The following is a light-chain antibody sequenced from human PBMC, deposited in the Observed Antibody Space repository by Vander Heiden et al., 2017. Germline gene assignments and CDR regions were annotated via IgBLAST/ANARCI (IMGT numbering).Light chain of an antibody. V-gene: IGLV2-14*03. Sequence: SALTQPASVSGSPGQPITTSCTGTRSDIGIYNYASGQRRPPGKTPKLMLYDVSNRPSGVSIRFSGSKSGNTASLTISGLQAEDEADYYCNAYTSGSTLVFGGGTSLTVL. J-gene: IGLJ2*01. CDR3: NAYTSGSTLV. CDR1: RSDIGIYNY. CDR2: DVS.